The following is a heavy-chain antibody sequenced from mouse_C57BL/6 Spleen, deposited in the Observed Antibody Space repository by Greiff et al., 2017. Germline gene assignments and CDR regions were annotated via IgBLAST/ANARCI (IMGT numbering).Heavy chain of an antibody. CDR2: IDPEDGDT. D-gene: IGHD2-12*01. V-gene: IGHV14-1*01. Sequence: EVMLVESGAELVRPGASVKLSCTASGFNIKDYYMHWVKQRPEQGLEWIGRIDPEDGDTEYAPKFQGKATMTADTSSNTAYLQLSSLTSEDTAVYYCTSYYSPSYWYFDVWGTGTTVTVSS. J-gene: IGHJ1*03. CDR3: TSYYSPSYWYFDV. CDR1: GFNIKDYY.